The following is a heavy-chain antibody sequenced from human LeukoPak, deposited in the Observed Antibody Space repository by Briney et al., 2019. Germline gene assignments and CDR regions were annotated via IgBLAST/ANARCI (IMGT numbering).Heavy chain of an antibody. CDR1: GGNFVTYY. V-gene: IGHV1-69*04. CDR3: AKAGRSSGWPVLGY. Sequence: GASVKVSCKASGGNFVTYYITWVRQAPGQGLEWMGRVSPALVISYYAQKFQGRLTISADTSTTTAYMELTSLRPEDTAVYYCAKAGRSSGWPVLGYWGQGTLVTVSS. CDR2: VSPALVIS. J-gene: IGHJ4*02. D-gene: IGHD6-19*01.